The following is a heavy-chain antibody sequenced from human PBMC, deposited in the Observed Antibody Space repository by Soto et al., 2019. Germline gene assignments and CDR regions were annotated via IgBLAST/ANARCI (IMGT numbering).Heavy chain of an antibody. CDR1: GGTFSSYA. CDR3: ARDPLHCSGGSCYSPLWYFDL. CDR2: IIPIFGTA. V-gene: IGHV1-69*13. Sequence: SVKVSCKASGGTFSSYAISWVRQAPGQGLEWMGGIIPIFGTANYAQKFQGRVTITADEPTSTAYMELSSLRSEDTAVYYCARDPLHCSGGSCYSPLWYFDLSGRGTLVTVSS. J-gene: IGHJ2*01. D-gene: IGHD2-15*01.